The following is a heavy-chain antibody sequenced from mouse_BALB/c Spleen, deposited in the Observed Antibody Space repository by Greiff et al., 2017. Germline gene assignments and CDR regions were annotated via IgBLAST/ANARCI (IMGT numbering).Heavy chain of an antibody. Sequence: QVQLQQPGAELVKPGASVKLSCKASGYTFTSYWMHWVKQRPGQGLEWIGEINPSNGRTNYNEKFKSKATLTVDKSSSTAYMQLSSLTSEDSAVYYCARSPPDYWGQGTSVTVSS. V-gene: IGHV1S81*02. CDR3: ARSPPDY. CDR2: INPSNGRT. J-gene: IGHJ4*01. CDR1: GYTFTSYW.